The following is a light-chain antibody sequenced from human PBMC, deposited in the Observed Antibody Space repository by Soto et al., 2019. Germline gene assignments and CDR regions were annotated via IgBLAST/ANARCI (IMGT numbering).Light chain of an antibody. J-gene: IGKJ4*01. CDR3: QQDIDWPRT. CDR1: QSVHGN. Sequence: EIVMAQSPATLSVSPGEGATLSCSACQSVHGNLAWYQQKPGQAPRLLIYGASTRASGIPTRFSGAGSGAEFTLTISSLQSEDSAVYYCQQDIDWPRTVGGGTRVEIK. CDR2: GAS. V-gene: IGKV3D-15*01.